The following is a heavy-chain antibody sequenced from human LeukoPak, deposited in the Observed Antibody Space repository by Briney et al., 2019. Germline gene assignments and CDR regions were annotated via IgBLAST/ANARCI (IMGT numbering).Heavy chain of an antibody. V-gene: IGHV4-34*01. CDR3: ARGRLQQCSGGSCSFDY. CDR2: INHSGSN. D-gene: IGHD2-15*01. CDR1: GGSFSGYY. Sequence: TSETLSLACAVYGGSFSGYYWSWIRQPPGKGLEWMGEINHSGSNKYNPSLKSRVTISVDTSKNQFSLKLSSVTAADTAVYYCARGRLQQCSGGSCSFDYWGQGTLVTVSS. J-gene: IGHJ4*02.